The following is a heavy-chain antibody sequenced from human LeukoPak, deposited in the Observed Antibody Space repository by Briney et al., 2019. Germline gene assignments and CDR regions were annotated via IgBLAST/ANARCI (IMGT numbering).Heavy chain of an antibody. CDR1: GYTFTGYY. CDR3: ARGTYYYDSSGYFDY. Sequence: ASVKVSCKASGYTFTGYYMHWVRQAPGQGLEWMGRINPNSGGTNYAQKFQGRVTMTRDTSISTAYMELSRLRSDDTAVYYCARGTYYYDSSGYFDYWGQGTLDTVSS. CDR2: INPNSGGT. V-gene: IGHV1-2*06. D-gene: IGHD3-22*01. J-gene: IGHJ4*02.